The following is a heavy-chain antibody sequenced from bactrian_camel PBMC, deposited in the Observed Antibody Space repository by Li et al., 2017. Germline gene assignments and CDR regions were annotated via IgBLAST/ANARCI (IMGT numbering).Heavy chain of an antibody. J-gene: IGHJ6*01. CDR3: AADYGLGVFGY. Sequence: VQLVESGGGLVQPGGTLKLSCATSGFTFRSYDMSWVRQAPGKGLEWVSTMRTNSDSTSYADSVKGRFTISRDNAKNTVYLQMNNLKSDDTALYYCAADYGLGVFGYWGQGTQVTVS. D-gene: IGHD5*01. CDR2: MRTNSDST. V-gene: IGHV3S40*01. CDR1: GFTFRSYD.